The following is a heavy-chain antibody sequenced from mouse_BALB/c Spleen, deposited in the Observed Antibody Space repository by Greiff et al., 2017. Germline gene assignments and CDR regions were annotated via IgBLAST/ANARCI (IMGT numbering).Heavy chain of an antibody. J-gene: IGHJ4*01. D-gene: IGHD3-2*02. CDR1: GFTFSSFG. Sequence: EVKLVESGGGLVQPGGSRKLSCAASGFTFSSFGMHWVRQAPEKGLEWVAYISSGSSTIYYADTVKGRFTISRDNPKNTLFLQMTSLRSEDTAMYYCARRRLSDGDYYAMDDWGQGTSVTVSS. CDR2: ISSGSSTI. V-gene: IGHV5-17*02. CDR3: ARRRLSDGDYYAMDD.